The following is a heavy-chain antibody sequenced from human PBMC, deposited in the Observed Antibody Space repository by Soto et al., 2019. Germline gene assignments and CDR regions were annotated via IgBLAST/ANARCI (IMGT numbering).Heavy chain of an antibody. CDR1: GGSFSGYY. Sequence: SETLSLTCAVYGGSFSGYYWSWIRQPPGKGLEWIGEINHSGSTNYNPSLKSRVTISVDTSKNQFSLKLSSVTAADTAVYYCARGRICSSTSCRYPNWFDPWGQGTLVTVSS. CDR2: INHSGST. J-gene: IGHJ5*02. CDR3: ARGRICSSTSCRYPNWFDP. V-gene: IGHV4-34*01. D-gene: IGHD2-2*01.